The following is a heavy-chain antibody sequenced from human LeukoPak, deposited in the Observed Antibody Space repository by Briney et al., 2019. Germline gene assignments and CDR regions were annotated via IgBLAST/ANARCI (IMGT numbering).Heavy chain of an antibody. CDR2: IIPIIGTT. CDR3: ASVWFGPTIHGYFQH. Sequence: SVKVSCKASGGAFSSYTIGWVRQAPGQGLEWMGGIIPIIGTTNYAQRFQGRVTISADESTSTAYMELSSLRSEDTAVYYCASVWFGPTIHGYFQHWGQGTLVTVSS. V-gene: IGHV1-69*13. D-gene: IGHD3-10*01. J-gene: IGHJ1*01. CDR1: GGAFSSYT.